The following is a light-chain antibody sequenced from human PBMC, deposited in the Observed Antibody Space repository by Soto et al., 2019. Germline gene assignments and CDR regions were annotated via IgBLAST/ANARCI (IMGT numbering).Light chain of an antibody. J-gene: IGKJ5*01. Sequence: DIQLTQSPSFLSASVGDIVTITCRASQGIDTYLAWYQQKPGKAPKLLIYAASILQSGVPSRFSGSGSGTEFTLTISSLQPEDFATYSCQLLNSYPFIFGQGTRLEIK. V-gene: IGKV1-9*01. CDR1: QGIDTY. CDR2: AAS. CDR3: QLLNSYPFI.